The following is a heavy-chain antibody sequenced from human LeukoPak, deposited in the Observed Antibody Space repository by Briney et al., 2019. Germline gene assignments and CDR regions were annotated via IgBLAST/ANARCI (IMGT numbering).Heavy chain of an antibody. Sequence: GGSLRLSCAASGFTCSSYSMSWVRQAPGKGLEWVSGISTSSTYRLYADSVKGRFTISRDNAKSSLYLEMNSLRAEDTAVYYCARDVDGSGNYGFDWWGQGILVTVSS. CDR1: GFTCSSYS. J-gene: IGHJ4*02. D-gene: IGHD3-10*01. V-gene: IGHV3-21*01. CDR2: ISTSSTYR. CDR3: ARDVDGSGNYGFDW.